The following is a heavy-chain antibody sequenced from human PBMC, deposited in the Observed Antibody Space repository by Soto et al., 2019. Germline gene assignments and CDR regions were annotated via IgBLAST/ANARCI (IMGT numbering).Heavy chain of an antibody. CDR3: VRAPGYCGGGYCFRSAFDL. CDR1: GFTFEDCG. CDR2: INWSGDNT. V-gene: IGHV3-20*04. J-gene: IGHJ3*01. Sequence: GGSLRLSCATSGFTFEDCGVSWVRQAPGQGLQWVSGINWSGDNTGYADSVKGRFTISRDNAKNSLYLQMNSLRAEDTALYYCVRAPGYCGGGYCFRSAFDLWGQGTVVTVSS. D-gene: IGHD2-15*01.